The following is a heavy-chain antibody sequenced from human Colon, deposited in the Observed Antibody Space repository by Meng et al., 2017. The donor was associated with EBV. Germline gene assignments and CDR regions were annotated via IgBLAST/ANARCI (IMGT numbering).Heavy chain of an antibody. D-gene: IGHD5-24*01. V-gene: IGHV4-31*03. CDR3: ARGPSRWLQFSFDY. CDR1: GGSISSGGYY. CDR2: IYYSGST. Sequence: VQLQGSGPGPVKPSQTLSLTCTVSGGSISSGGYYWSWIRQHPGKGLEWIGYIYYSGSTYYNPSLKSRVTMSIDTSKNQFSLKLSSVTAADTAVYYCARGPSRWLQFSFDYWGQGTLVTVSS. J-gene: IGHJ4*02.